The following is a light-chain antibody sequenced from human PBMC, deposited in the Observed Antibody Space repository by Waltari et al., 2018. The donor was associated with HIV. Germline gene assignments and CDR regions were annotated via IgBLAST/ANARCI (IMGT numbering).Light chain of an antibody. Sequence: QSALTQPASVSGSPGQSITISCTGASSDIGGYNFVSWYQQHPGKAPKLMLYDVSNRPSGVSKRFSGSKSGNAASLTISGLQAEDEADYYYSSYTSSSTLFVFGTGTKVTVL. CDR1: SSDIGGYNF. CDR3: SSYTSSSTLFV. J-gene: IGLJ1*01. CDR2: DVS. V-gene: IGLV2-14*01.